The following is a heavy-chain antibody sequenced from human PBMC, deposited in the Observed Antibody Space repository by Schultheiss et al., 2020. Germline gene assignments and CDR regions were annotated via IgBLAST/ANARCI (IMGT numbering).Heavy chain of an antibody. V-gene: IGHV3-33*01. CDR2: IWYDGSNK. J-gene: IGHJ3*02. CDR1: GFTFSNYG. Sequence: GGSLRLSCAASGFTFSNYGMHWVRQAPGKGLEWVAVIWYDGSNKHYADSVKGRFTISRDNSKNTLYLQMNSLRAEDTAVYYCARNIYCSGDSCWHAFDIWGQGTMVTVSS. D-gene: IGHD2-15*01. CDR3: ARNIYCSGDSCWHAFDI.